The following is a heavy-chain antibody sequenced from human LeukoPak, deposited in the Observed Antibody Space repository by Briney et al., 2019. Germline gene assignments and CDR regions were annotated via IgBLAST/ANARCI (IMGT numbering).Heavy chain of an antibody. J-gene: IGHJ4*02. Sequence: SETLSLTCTVSGGSISSYSWGWVRQPPGKGLEWIGGIYYSGSTYYNPSLKSRVTISVDTSKNQFSLKLSSVTAADTAVYYCARRSPYCGSDCYVFDYWGQGTLVTVSS. CDR2: IYYSGST. CDR3: ARRSPYCGSDCYVFDY. V-gene: IGHV4-39*01. D-gene: IGHD2-21*01. CDR1: GGSISSYS.